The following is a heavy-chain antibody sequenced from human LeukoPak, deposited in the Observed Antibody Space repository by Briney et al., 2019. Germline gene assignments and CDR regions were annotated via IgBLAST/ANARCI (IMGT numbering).Heavy chain of an antibody. CDR3: ARDETLGTAAGNWFDP. J-gene: IGHJ5*02. CDR1: GYTFTGYY. D-gene: IGHD6-13*01. Sequence: ASVKVSCKASGYTFTGYYIHWVRQAPGQGLEWMGWINPNSGGTNYAQKFQGRVTMTRDTSISTAYMELSSLRSDGTAVYYCARDETLGTAAGNWFDPWGQGTLVTVSS. CDR2: INPNSGGT. V-gene: IGHV1-2*02.